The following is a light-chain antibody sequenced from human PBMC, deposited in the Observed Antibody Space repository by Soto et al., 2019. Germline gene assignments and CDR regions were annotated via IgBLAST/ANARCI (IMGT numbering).Light chain of an antibody. CDR2: GAS. Sequence: PGERATLSCRASQSFRGLLAWYQQKPGQAPRLLIYGASTRATGIPARFSGSGSGTEFTLTISGLQSEDFAVYYCQQYSIWRTFGQGTKVDIK. CDR1: QSFRGL. V-gene: IGKV3-15*01. J-gene: IGKJ1*01. CDR3: QQYSIWRT.